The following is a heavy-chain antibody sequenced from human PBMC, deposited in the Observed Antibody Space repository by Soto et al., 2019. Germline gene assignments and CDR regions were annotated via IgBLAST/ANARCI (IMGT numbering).Heavy chain of an antibody. V-gene: IGHV3-21*01. D-gene: IGHD6-6*01. J-gene: IGHJ3*02. Sequence: GGSLRLSCAASGFTFSSYSMNWVRQAPGKGLEWVSSISSSSSYIYYADSVKGRFTISRDNAKNSLYLQMNSLRAEDTAVYYCARIQLGYAAFDIWGQGPMVTVSS. CDR3: ARIQLGYAAFDI. CDR2: ISSSSSYI. CDR1: GFTFSSYS.